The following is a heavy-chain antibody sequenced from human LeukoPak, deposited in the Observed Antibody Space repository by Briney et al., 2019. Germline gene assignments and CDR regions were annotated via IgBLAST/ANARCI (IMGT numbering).Heavy chain of an antibody. CDR2: ISSSSSYI. CDR3: ASRGGGSGRNQT. J-gene: IGHJ4*02. Sequence: GGSLRLSCAASGFTFSSYSMNWVRQAPGKGLEWVSSISSSSSYIYYADSVKGRFTISRDNAKNSLYLQMNSLRAEDTAVYYCASRGGGSGRNQTWGQGTLLTVSS. D-gene: IGHD3-10*01. V-gene: IGHV3-21*01. CDR1: GFTFSSYS.